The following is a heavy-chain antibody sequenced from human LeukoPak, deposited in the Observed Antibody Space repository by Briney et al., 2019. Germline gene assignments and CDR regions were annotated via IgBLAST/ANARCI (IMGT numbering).Heavy chain of an antibody. CDR3: ARDGVYCSSTSCPPHFDY. CDR1: GHSISSYY. CDR2: MYTSGST. J-gene: IGHJ4*02. V-gene: IGHV4-4*07. D-gene: IGHD2-2*01. Sequence: PSETLSLTCTVSGHSISSYYWSWIRQPAGKGLECIGRMYTSGSTNYNPSLKGRVTISVDTSKNQFSLKLSSVTAADPAVYYCARDGVYCSSTSCPPHFDYWGQGTLVTVSS.